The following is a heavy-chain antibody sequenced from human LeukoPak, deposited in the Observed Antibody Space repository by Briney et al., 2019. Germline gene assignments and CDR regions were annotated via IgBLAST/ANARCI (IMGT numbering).Heavy chain of an antibody. CDR3: WGWSGDFEI. V-gene: IGHV3-48*04. CDR1: GFTFSNNN. CDR2: ISSSSSTL. J-gene: IGHJ3*02. Sequence: GRSLRLSCAASGFTFSNNNMNWVRQAPGKGLEWVSYISSSSSTLYYADSVKGRFTISRDNAKNSLYLQMNSLRAEDTAVYYCWGWSGDFEIWGQGTMVTVSS. D-gene: IGHD2-15*01.